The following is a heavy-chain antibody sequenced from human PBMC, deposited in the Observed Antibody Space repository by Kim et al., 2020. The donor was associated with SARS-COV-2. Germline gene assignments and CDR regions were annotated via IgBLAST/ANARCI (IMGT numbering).Heavy chain of an antibody. V-gene: IGHV3-23*01. Sequence: GGSLRLSCAASGFTFSSYAMSWVRQAPGKGLEWVSAISGSGGSTYYADSVKGRFTISRDNSKNTLYLQMNSLRAEDTAVYYCAKDQRYYYDSSGYYGGAPIGHGGQGTLVTVPS. CDR3: AKDQRYYYDSSGYYGGAPIGH. CDR2: ISGSGGST. CDR1: GFTFSSYA. J-gene: IGHJ4*02. D-gene: IGHD3-22*01.